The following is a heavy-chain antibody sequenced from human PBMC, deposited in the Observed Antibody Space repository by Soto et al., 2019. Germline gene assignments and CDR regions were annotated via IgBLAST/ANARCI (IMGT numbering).Heavy chain of an antibody. CDR3: ARHFYDYLDY. CDR2: IYPGDSDA. D-gene: IGHD3-16*01. Sequence: ESLKISCKASGYSFTNYWIAWVRQMPGKGLEWVGIIYPGDSDARYSPSFQGQVTISVDKSINTAYLQWSSLKASDTAMYYCARHFYDYLDYWGRGTLVTVSS. V-gene: IGHV5-51*01. CDR1: GYSFTNYW. J-gene: IGHJ4*02.